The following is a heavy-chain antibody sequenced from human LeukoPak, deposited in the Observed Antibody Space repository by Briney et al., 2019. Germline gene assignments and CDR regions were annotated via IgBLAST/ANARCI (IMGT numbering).Heavy chain of an antibody. CDR3: AKVERNYDSSGYLFDY. V-gene: IGHV3-23*01. D-gene: IGHD3-22*01. CDR1: GFTFSSYA. CDR2: ISGSGGST. J-gene: IGHJ4*02. Sequence: GGSLRLSCAASGFTFSSYAMSWVRQAPGKGLEWVSAISGSGGSTYYADSVKGRFTISRDNSKNTLYLRMNSLRAEDTAVYYCAKVERNYDSSGYLFDYWGQGTLVTVSS.